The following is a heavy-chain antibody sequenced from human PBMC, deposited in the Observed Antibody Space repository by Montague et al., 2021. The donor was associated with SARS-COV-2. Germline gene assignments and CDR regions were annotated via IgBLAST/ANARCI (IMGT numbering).Heavy chain of an antibody. CDR3: ARRGYSGYADHLVVDY. CDR2: NYYSGST. J-gene: IGHJ4*02. Sequence: SETLSLTCTVSGGSISSSSYYWGWIRQHPGKGLEWIGSNYYSGSTYYNPPLKSRVAISVDTSKNQFSLKLSSVTAADTAVYYCARRGYSGYADHLVVDYWGQGTLVTVSS. D-gene: IGHD5-12*01. V-gene: IGHV4-39*01. CDR1: GGSISSSSYY.